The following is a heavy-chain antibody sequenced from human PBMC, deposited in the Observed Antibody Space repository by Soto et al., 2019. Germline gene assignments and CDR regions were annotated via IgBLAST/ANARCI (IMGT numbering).Heavy chain of an antibody. D-gene: IGHD2-15*01. Sequence: PGESLKISCKGSGYSFTTYWIGWVRQMPGKGLEWMGIIYPADSDTKYSPSLQGQVTISADKSINTAYLQWSSLNASDTAMYFCVRRGAVVVVATHSAYNDIDTWGQETILTISS. CDR2: IYPADSDT. CDR1: GYSFTTYW. J-gene: IGHJ3*02. CDR3: VRRGAVVVVATHSAYNDIDT. V-gene: IGHV5-51*01.